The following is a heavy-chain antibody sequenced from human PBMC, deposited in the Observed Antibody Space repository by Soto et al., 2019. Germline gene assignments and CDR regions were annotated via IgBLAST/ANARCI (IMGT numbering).Heavy chain of an antibody. Sequence: QVQLVQSGVEVKKPGASVKVSCKASGYTFTSYGFSWVRQAPGQRLEWMGWISAYNGNTNYAQKLQGRVTMTTDTSTSTAYMALRSLRFDDTAVYYCARGYWDTAKIGGDYWGQGTLVTVSS. CDR2: ISAYNGNT. CDR1: GYTFTSYG. D-gene: IGHD5-18*01. CDR3: ARGYWDTAKIGGDY. V-gene: IGHV1-18*01. J-gene: IGHJ4*02.